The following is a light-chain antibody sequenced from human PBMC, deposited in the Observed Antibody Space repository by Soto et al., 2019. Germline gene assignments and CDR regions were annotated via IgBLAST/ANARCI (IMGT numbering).Light chain of an antibody. CDR2: DAS. CDR1: QDIGNH. Sequence: DIQMTQSPSSLSASVRVRVTITCQASQDIGNHLNWYQQKPGKAPQLLIYDASNLEIGVSSTISGSGSGTDFTFTISSLQPADIATYFCQQYGNLPLTFGGGTKV. CDR3: QQYGNLPLT. V-gene: IGKV1-33*01. J-gene: IGKJ4*01.